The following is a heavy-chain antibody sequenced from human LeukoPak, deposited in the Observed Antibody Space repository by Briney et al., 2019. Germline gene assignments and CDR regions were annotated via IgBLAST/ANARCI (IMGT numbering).Heavy chain of an antibody. J-gene: IGHJ5*02. CDR2: IGQDGSEK. CDR3: ARAGVASPDRWWYDS. V-gene: IGHV3-7*03. CDR1: GFTFSAYW. Sequence: GGSLRLSCVASGFTFSAYWMAWVRQAPGKGLEWIANIGQDGSEKNYVDSLKGRFTISRDNAKRSLYLQISSLRAEDTAMYYCARAGVASPDRWWYDSWDQGTLVAVSS. D-gene: IGHD2-15*01.